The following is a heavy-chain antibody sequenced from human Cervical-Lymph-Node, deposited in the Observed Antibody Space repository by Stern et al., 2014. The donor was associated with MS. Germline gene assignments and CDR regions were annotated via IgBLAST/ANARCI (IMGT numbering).Heavy chain of an antibody. D-gene: IGHD3-10*01. J-gene: IGHJ6*02. Sequence: EVHLVESEGGLVQPGGSLRLSCAASGFAFNTFWMHWVRQAPGKGLVRVSHINSDGSSTSYVDSVKGRFTISRDNARNTLYLQMNSLRADDTAVYYCARDRAYAMDVWGQGTTVTVSS. CDR3: ARDRAYAMDV. CDR2: INSDGSST. CDR1: GFAFNTFW. V-gene: IGHV3-74*01.